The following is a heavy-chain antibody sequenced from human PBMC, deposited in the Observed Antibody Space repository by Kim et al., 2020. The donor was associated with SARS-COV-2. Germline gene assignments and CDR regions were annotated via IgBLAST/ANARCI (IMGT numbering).Heavy chain of an antibody. CDR2: KSHDGRNE. CDR1: GFTFSNFA. D-gene: IGHD5-12*01. V-gene: IGHV3-30*04. Sequence: GGSLRLSCAASGFTFSNFAMHWVRQAPGKGLEWVAIKSHDGRNEYYADSVMGRFTISRDNSKNTLYLEMNSPRVEDTAVYFCARPLSTGWRNTYGYDLEYWGQGTLVTVSS. CDR3: ARPLSTGWRNTYGYDLEY. J-gene: IGHJ4*02.